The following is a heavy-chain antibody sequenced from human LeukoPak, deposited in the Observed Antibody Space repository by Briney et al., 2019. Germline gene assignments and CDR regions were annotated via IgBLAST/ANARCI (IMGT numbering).Heavy chain of an antibody. CDR3: ASRRRGQWLVPGGYFDY. CDR2: IKQDGSEK. Sequence: GGSLRLSCAASGFTFSSYWMSWVRQAPGKGLEWVANIKQDGSEKYYVDSVKGRFTTSRDNAKNSLYLQMNSLRAEDTAVYYCASRRRGQWLVPGGYFDYWGQGTLVTVSS. V-gene: IGHV3-7*01. CDR1: GFTFSSYW. D-gene: IGHD6-19*01. J-gene: IGHJ4*02.